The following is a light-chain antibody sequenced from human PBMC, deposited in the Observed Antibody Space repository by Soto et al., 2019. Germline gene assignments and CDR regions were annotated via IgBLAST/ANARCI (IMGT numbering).Light chain of an antibody. CDR2: GAS. J-gene: IGKJ4*01. CDR1: QSISRY. Sequence: IVLTQSPGTLSLSPGERTTLSCRASQSISRYLAWCQQKPGQAARVLIYGASTRATGIPDRFSGRGSGTDFTLTISRLEPEDLAVYYCQQYGSSPLTCGGGTKVDIK. V-gene: IGKV3-20*01. CDR3: QQYGSSPLT.